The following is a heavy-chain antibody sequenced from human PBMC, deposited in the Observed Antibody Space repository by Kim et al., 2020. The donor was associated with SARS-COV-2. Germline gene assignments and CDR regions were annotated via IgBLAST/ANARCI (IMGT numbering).Heavy chain of an antibody. Sequence: GGSLRLSCAASGFTFSSYAMSWVRQAPGKGLEWVSVIYSGGSSTYYADSVKGRFTISRDNSKNTLYLQMNSLRAEDTAVYYCAKEGIVSGSLGYWGQGTLVTVSS. CDR1: GFTFSSYA. D-gene: IGHD3-10*01. CDR3: AKEGIVSGSLGY. CDR2: IYSGGSST. V-gene: IGHV3-23*03. J-gene: IGHJ4*02.